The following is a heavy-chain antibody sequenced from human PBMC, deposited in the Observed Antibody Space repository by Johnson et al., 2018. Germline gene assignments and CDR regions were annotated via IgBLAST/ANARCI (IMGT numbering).Heavy chain of an antibody. Sequence: QVQLVESGAEVKKPGASVKVSCKASGYTFTSYDINWVRQATGQGLEWMGWMNPNSGNTGYAQKFQGRVTMTRNTSISTAYMELSSLRSGDTAGYYCARNHSAAAGTHWFDPWGQGTLVTVSS. V-gene: IGHV1-8*01. CDR2: MNPNSGNT. D-gene: IGHD6-13*01. J-gene: IGHJ5*02. CDR1: GYTFTSYD. CDR3: ARNHSAAAGTHWFDP.